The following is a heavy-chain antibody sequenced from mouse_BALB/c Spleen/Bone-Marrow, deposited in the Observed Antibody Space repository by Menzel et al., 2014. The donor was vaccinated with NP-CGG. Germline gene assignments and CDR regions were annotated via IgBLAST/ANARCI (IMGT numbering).Heavy chain of an antibody. J-gene: IGHJ2*01. CDR1: GYTFTSYW. Sequence: QVQLQQSGAELVRPGASVKLSCKASGYTFTSYWINWVKQRPGQGLEWIGNIYPSDSYTNYNQKFKDKATLTVDKSSSTAYMQLSSPTSEDSAVYYCTRESYYDSSYVDYWGQGTTLTVSS. CDR2: IYPSDSYT. D-gene: IGHD1-1*01. V-gene: IGHV1-69*02. CDR3: TRESYYDSSYVDY.